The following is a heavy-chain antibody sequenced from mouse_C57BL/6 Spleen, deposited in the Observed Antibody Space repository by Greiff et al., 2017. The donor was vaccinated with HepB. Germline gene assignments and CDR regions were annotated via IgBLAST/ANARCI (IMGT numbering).Heavy chain of an antibody. J-gene: IGHJ1*03. CDR1: GYSFTDYN. V-gene: IGHV1-39*01. CDR2: INPNYGTT. D-gene: IGHD2-3*01. Sequence: EVQLQESGPELVKPGASVKISCKASGYSFTDYNMNWVKQSNGKSLEWIGVINPNYGTTSYNQKFKGKATLTVDQSSSTAYMQLNSLTSEDSAVYYCAREGRLLPHWYFDVWGTGTTVTVSS. CDR3: AREGRLLPHWYFDV.